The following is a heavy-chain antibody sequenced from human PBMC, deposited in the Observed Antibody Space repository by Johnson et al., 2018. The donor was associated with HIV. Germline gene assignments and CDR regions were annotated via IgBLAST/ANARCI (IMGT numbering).Heavy chain of an antibody. D-gene: IGHD1-7*01. J-gene: IGHJ3*02. Sequence: VQLVESGGGVVQPGGSLRLSCAASGFNFKNYGMHWARQAPGKGLEWVAYIRLDGRGKFYAASVKGRFTISRDNSKNSVFLQMNSLTAEDTAVFYCARAPYNWNSGLFDALDMWGQGTMVTVSS. V-gene: IGHV3-30*02. CDR1: GFNFKNYG. CDR2: IRLDGRGK. CDR3: ARAPYNWNSGLFDALDM.